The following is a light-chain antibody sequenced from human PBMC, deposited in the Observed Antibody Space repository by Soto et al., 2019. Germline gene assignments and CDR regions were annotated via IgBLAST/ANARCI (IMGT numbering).Light chain of an antibody. V-gene: IGKV4-1*01. CDR3: QQYYSTTD. J-gene: IGKJ3*01. CDR2: WAS. Sequence: DIVMTQSPDSLAVSLGERATINCKSSQSVLYSSNNKNYLAWYQQKPGQPPKLLIYWASTRESGVPDRFSGSGSGTDFTLTISSLQAEDVAVYYCQQYYSTTDFGPGTKVDIK. CDR1: QSVLYSSNNKNY.